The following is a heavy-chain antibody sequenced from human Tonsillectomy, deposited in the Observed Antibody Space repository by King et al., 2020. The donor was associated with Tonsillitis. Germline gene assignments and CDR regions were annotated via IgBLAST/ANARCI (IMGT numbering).Heavy chain of an antibody. J-gene: IGHJ6*02. CDR1: GFTFSDYY. D-gene: IGHD2-15*01. Sequence: VQLVESGGGLVKPGGSLRLSCAASGFTFSDYYMSWIRQAPGKGLEWVSYISSSGSTIYYADSVKGRFTISRDNAKNSLYLQMNSLRAEDTAVYYCAREGVVVVVAATQKNYYGRDVWGQGPPVPVSS. CDR2: ISSSGSTI. CDR3: AREGVVVVVAATQKNYYGRDV. V-gene: IGHV3-11*01.